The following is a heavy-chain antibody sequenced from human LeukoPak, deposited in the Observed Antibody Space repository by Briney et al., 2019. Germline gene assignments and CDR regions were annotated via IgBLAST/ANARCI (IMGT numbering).Heavy chain of an antibody. CDR3: ARDSIVGATTFDY. V-gene: IGHV1-69*05. J-gene: IGHJ4*02. Sequence: SVKVSCKASGGTFSSYAISWVRQAPGQGLEWMGGIIPIFGTANYAQKLQGRVTMTTDTSTSTAYMELRSLRSDDTAVYYCARDSIVGATTFDYWGQGTLVTVSS. CDR1: GGTFSSYA. D-gene: IGHD1-26*01. CDR2: IIPIFGTA.